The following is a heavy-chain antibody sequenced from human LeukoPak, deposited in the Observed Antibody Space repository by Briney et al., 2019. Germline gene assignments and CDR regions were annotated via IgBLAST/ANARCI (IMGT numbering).Heavy chain of an antibody. Sequence: SETLSLTCTVSGGSISSGGYYWSWIRQHPGKGLEWIGYIYYSGSTYYNPSLKSRVTISVDTSKNQFSLKLSSVTAADTAVYYCARVSIAVAEDYWGQGTLVTVSS. J-gene: IGHJ4*02. CDR1: GGSISSGGYY. D-gene: IGHD6-19*01. V-gene: IGHV4-31*03. CDR2: IYYSGST. CDR3: ARVSIAVAEDY.